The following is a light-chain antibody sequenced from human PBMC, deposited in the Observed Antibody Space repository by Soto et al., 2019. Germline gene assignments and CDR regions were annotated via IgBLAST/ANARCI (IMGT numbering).Light chain of an antibody. J-gene: IGLJ3*02. CDR1: SSDVGGHNS. V-gene: IGLV2-14*01. Sequence: QSALTQPASVSGSPGQSITISCSGTSSDVGGHNSVCWYQQYPGKVPKLLIYEVTNRPSGVSSRFSGSKSGNTASLTISGLQTEDDGHYYCSSYVTGNTVVFGGGTKLTVL. CDR3: SSYVTGNTVV. CDR2: EVT.